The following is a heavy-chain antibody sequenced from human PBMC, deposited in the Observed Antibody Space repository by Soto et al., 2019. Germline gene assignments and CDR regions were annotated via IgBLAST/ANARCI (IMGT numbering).Heavy chain of an antibody. D-gene: IGHD1-7*01. CDR2: IIPIFGTA. CDR3: ASGNWNYGSRGHWFAP. J-gene: IGHJ5*02. CDR1: GGTFSSYA. Sequence: QVQLVQSGAEVKKPGSSVKVSCKASGGTFSSYAISWVRQAPGQGLEWMGGIIPIFGTANYAQKFQGRVTSTADESTSTAYMELSSLRSEDKAVYYCASGNWNYGSRGHWFAPWGQGTLVTVSS. V-gene: IGHV1-69*12.